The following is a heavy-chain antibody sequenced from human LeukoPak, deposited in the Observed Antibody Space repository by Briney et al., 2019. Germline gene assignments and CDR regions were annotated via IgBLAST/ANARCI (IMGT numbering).Heavy chain of an antibody. CDR3: ARDGIVGPTGLDY. J-gene: IGHJ4*02. V-gene: IGHV3-7*01. CDR1: GFTFSSYW. D-gene: IGHD1-26*01. Sequence: GGSLRLSCAASGFTFSSYWMSWVRQAPGKGLEWVANIKQDGSEKYYVDSVKGRFTISRDNAKNSLYLQMNSLRAEDTAVYYCARDGIVGPTGLDYWGQGTLVTVSS. CDR2: IKQDGSEK.